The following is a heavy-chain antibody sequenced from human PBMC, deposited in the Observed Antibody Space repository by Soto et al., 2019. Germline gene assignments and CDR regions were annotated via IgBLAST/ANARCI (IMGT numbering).Heavy chain of an antibody. CDR1: GGSISSGGYY. D-gene: IGHD3-22*01. CDR2: IYYSGST. CDR3: ARRQREYYSDSSPNWFDP. V-gene: IGHV4-31*03. Sequence: SETLSLTCSVSGGSISSGGYYWSWIRQHPGKGLEWIGYIYYSGSTYYNPSLKTRVTISLATSKNQFSLKLSSVTAADTAVYYCARRQREYYSDSSPNWFDPWGQGTLVNVS. J-gene: IGHJ5*02.